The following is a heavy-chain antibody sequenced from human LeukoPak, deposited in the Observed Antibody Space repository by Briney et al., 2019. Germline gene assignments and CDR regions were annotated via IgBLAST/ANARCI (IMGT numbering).Heavy chain of an antibody. J-gene: IGHJ4*02. CDR2: IYPGDSDT. Sequence: GASVKVSCKASGYTFTSYWIGWVRQMPGKGLEWMGIIYPGDSDTRYSPSFQGQVTISADKSISTAYLQWSSLKASDTAMYYCARREGEATFTPFDYWGQGTLVTVSS. CDR1: GYTFTSYW. CDR3: ARREGEATFTPFDY. D-gene: IGHD5-24*01. V-gene: IGHV5-51*01.